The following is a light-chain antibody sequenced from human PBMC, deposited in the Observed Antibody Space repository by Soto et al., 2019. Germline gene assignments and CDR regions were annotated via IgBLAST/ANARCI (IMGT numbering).Light chain of an antibody. CDR2: GNS. V-gene: IGLV1-40*01. Sequence: QAVVTQPPSVSGAPGQRVTISCTGSNSNIGAGYDVHWYQQLPGTAPKLLIYGNSNRPSGVPDRFSGSKSGTSASLAITGLQAEYEADYYCQSYDSSLSGVVFGGGTKLTVL. J-gene: IGLJ2*01. CDR3: QSYDSSLSGVV. CDR1: NSNIGAGYD.